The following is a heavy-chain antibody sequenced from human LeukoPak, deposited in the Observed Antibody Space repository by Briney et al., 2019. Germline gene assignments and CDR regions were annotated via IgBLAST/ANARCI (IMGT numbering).Heavy chain of an antibody. CDR2: IRSKTFGGKT. J-gene: IGHJ4*02. Sequence: GGSLRLSCTSSGFTFGTYAVSWFRQAPGKGLEWVAFIRSKTFGGKTEYAASVKGRFTISRDDSKSIAYLQMNSLKTEDTAVYYCTRYSGRTDYWGQGTLVSVSS. CDR1: GFTFGTYA. V-gene: IGHV3-49*03. D-gene: IGHD5-18*01. CDR3: TRYSGRTDY.